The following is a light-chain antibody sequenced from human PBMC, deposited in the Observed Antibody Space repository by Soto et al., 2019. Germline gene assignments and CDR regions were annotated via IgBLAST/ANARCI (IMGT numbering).Light chain of an antibody. CDR2: GAS. Sequence: EIVLTQSPGTLSLSPGERATLSCRTSQSVSSSYLAWYQQKPGQAPRFLIYGASSRATGIPGRFSGSGSGTDFTLTISRLEPEDFAVYYCQQYGSSPQTFGQGTKVDIK. CDR1: QSVSSSY. J-gene: IGKJ1*01. CDR3: QQYGSSPQT. V-gene: IGKV3-20*01.